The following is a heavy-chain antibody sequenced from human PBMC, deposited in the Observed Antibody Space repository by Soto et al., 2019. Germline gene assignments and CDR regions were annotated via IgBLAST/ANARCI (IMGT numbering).Heavy chain of an antibody. Sequence: SVKVSCKASGGTFSSYTISWVRQAPGQGLEWMGRIIPILGIANYAQKFQGRVTITADKSTSTAYMELSSLRSEDTAVYYCARGGVVPGSSAAGREVWGQGTLVTVSS. CDR3: ARGGVVPGSSAAGREV. CDR2: IIPILGIA. J-gene: IGHJ4*02. CDR1: GGTFSSYT. V-gene: IGHV1-69*02. D-gene: IGHD2-15*01.